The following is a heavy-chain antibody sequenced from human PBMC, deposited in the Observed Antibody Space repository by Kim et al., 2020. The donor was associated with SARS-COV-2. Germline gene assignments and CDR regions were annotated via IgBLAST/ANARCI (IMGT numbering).Heavy chain of an antibody. V-gene: IGHV3-23*01. Sequence: GGSLRLSCTASGFSFSSYAMTWVRQAPGKGLEWVSSITGSGGNTYYADFARGRFTTSRDNPKNTLYLQMNSLRDEDTASYYCAKYASGTYYNVWGQGTLV. J-gene: IGHJ4*02. D-gene: IGHD3-10*01. CDR1: GFSFSSYA. CDR2: ITGSGGNT. CDR3: AKYASGTYYNV.